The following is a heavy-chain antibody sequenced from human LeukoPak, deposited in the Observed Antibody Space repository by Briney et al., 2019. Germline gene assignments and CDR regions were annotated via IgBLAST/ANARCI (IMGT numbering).Heavy chain of an antibody. V-gene: IGHV4-34*01. Sequence: PSETLSLTCAVYGGSFSGYYWSWIRQPPGKGLEWIGEINHSGSTNYNPSLKSRVTISVDTSKNQFSLKLSSVTAADTAVYYCARSITMVRGVIVYYFDYWGQGTLVTVSS. J-gene: IGHJ4*02. CDR2: INHSGST. CDR1: GGSFSGYY. CDR3: ARSITMVRGVIVYYFDY. D-gene: IGHD3-10*01.